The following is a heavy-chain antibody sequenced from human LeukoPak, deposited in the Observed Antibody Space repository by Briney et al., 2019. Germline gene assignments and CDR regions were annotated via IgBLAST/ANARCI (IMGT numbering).Heavy chain of an antibody. D-gene: IGHD3-22*01. J-gene: IGHJ3*02. V-gene: IGHV1-2*06. CDR1: GYTFTGYY. CDR2: INPNNGGT. Sequence: GASVKDSCKASGYTFTGYYIHWVRQAPGQGLDWMGRINPNNGGTNYAQKFQGRVTMTRDMSMSTAYMELSRLRSDDTAVYYCAGEDNSSGYRPFDIWGQGTMVTVPS. CDR3: AGEDNSSGYRPFDI.